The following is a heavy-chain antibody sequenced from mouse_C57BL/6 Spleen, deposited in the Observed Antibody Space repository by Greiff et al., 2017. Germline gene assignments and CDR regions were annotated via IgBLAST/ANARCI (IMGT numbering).Heavy chain of an antibody. V-gene: IGHV1-72*01. J-gene: IGHJ3*01. Sequence: QVQLQQPGAELVKPGASVKLSCKASGYTFTSYWMHWVKQRPGRGLEWIGRIDPNSGGTKDNEKFKSKATLTVDKPSSTAYMQLSSLTPEDSAVYYCAREDYGNGFAYWGQGTLVTVSA. CDR1: GYTFTSYW. CDR3: AREDYGNGFAY. CDR2: IDPNSGGT. D-gene: IGHD2-1*01.